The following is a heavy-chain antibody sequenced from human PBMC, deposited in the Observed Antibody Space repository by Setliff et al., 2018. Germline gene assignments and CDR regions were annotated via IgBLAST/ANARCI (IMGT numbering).Heavy chain of an antibody. CDR2: SSTSGRT. D-gene: IGHD7-27*01. CDR3: ARDYWGSLDY. Sequence: PSETLSLTCTVSGGSISGDSWSWIRQPPGKGLEWIGYSSTSGRTNYNPSLESRVTISVDTSKNQVSLKLTSVTVADTAVYYCARDYWGSLDYWGQGILGTV. J-gene: IGHJ4*02. V-gene: IGHV4-4*08. CDR1: GGSISGDS.